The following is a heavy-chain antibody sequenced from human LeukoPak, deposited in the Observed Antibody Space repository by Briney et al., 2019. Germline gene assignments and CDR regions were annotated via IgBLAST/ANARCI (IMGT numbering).Heavy chain of an antibody. D-gene: IGHD5-12*01. CDR3: ARGSSGYVNY. CDR1: GGSISRGGYS. V-gene: IGHV4-30-2*01. Sequence: PSQTLSLTCAVSGGSISRGGYSWSWIRQPPGKGLEWIGYIYHSGSTYYNPSLKSRVTMSVDRSKNQFSLKLSSVTAADTAMYYCARGSSGYVNYWGQGTLVTVSS. CDR2: IYHSGST. J-gene: IGHJ4*02.